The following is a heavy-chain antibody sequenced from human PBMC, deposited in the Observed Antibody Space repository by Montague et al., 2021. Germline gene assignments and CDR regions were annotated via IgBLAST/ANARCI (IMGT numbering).Heavy chain of an antibody. D-gene: IGHD3-16*01. CDR3: ARGGLRNYYYYMDV. CDR1: GFTFRSYC. J-gene: IGHJ6*03. Sequence: SLRLSCAASGFTFRSYCMHWVRQAPGNGLVWVSRIKSDGLIAIYADSVKGRFTISRDNAKDTLHLQMNSLRAEDTATYYCARGGLRNYYYYMDVWGKGTTVTVSS. CDR2: IKSDGLIA. V-gene: IGHV3-74*01.